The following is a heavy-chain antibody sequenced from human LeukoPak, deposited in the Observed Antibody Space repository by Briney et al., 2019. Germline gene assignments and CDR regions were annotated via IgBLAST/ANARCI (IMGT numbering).Heavy chain of an antibody. D-gene: IGHD1-26*01. CDR3: VRGSPVWEI. J-gene: IGHJ4*02. V-gene: IGHV3-7*01. CDR2: IKQDGSEK. Sequence: GGSLRLSCAGSGFTFSGYEMNWVRQAPGKAREWVAFIKQDGSEKAYVDSVKGRFTISRDNAKNSLYLQMDGLRAEDTAIYYCVRGSPVWEIWGQGALVTVSS. CDR1: GFTFSGYE.